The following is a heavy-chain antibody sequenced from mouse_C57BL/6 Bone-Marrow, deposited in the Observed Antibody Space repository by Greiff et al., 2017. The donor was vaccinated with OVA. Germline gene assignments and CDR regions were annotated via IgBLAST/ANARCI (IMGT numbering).Heavy chain of an antibody. CDR3: ARLWLRRPYYYAMDY. J-gene: IGHJ4*01. V-gene: IGHV1-52*01. CDR1: GYTFTSYW. D-gene: IGHD2-2*01. CDR2: IDPSDSET. Sequence: QVHVKQSGAELVRPGSSVKLSCKASGYTFTSYWMHWVKQRPIQGLEWIGNIDPSDSETHYNQKFKDKATLTVDKSSSTAYMQLSSLTSEDSAVYYCARLWLRRPYYYAMDYWGQGTSVTVSS.